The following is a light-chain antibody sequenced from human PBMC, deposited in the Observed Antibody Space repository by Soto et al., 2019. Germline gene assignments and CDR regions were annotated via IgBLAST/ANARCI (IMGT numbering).Light chain of an antibody. Sequence: EIVLTQSPGTLSLSPGEGATVSCRVSQSINSKSLVWYQRKFGQAPRLLIYNTSSRATGIPDRFSGSGSGTDFTLSISRLEPEDFAVYYCQHYGGSFIFGPGNNV. V-gene: IGKV3-20*01. CDR1: QSINSKS. CDR2: NTS. J-gene: IGKJ3*01. CDR3: QHYGGSFI.